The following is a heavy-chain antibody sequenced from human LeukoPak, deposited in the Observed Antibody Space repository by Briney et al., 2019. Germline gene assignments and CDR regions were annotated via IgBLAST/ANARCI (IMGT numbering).Heavy chain of an antibody. CDR2: ISGSGGST. CDR3: VLEGITTRVVAHGGY. V-gene: IGHV3-23*01. CDR1: APSFSSFC. D-gene: IGHD3-10*01. Sequence: GGSRSPSRQAYAPSFSSFCTSCDSQAPGKGREWVSSISGSGGSTYYADSVKGRFTTSRDNSTHTLYLRMTSQRAEDPAVNYCVLEGITTRVVAHGGYWGQGTLVTVSS. J-gene: IGHJ4*02.